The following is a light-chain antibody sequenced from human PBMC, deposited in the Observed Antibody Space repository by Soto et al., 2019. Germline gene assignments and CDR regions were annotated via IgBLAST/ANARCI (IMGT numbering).Light chain of an antibody. J-gene: IGLJ2*01. V-gene: IGLV1-51*01. CDR3: GTWDSSLSVVI. CDR1: SSNIGNNF. Sequence: QPPSVSAAPGQKVTISCSGSSSNIGNNFVSWYQQLPGTAPRLLIYDNNNRPSGIPDRFSGSQSGTSATLAITGLQTGDEADYFCGTWDSSLSVVIFGGGTKLTVL. CDR2: DNN.